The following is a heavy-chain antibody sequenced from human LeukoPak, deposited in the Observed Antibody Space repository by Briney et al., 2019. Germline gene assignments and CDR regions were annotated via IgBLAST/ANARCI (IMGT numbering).Heavy chain of an antibody. V-gene: IGHV3-74*01. Sequence: GGSLRLSCAASGFTFSRYWMHWVRQAPGKGLEWVSRINEDGSTTSYADSVKGRFTISRDNVKNTLYLQMNGLRAEDTAVYYCARGGLEPVDYWGQGTLVTVSS. D-gene: IGHD1-14*01. CDR3: ARGGLEPVDY. J-gene: IGHJ4*02. CDR2: INEDGSTT. CDR1: GFTFSRYW.